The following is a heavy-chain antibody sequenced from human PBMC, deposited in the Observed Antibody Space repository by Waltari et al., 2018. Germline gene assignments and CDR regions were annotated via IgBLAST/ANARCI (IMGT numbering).Heavy chain of an antibody. CDR3: ARSSSSPFRVVPDAFDI. J-gene: IGHJ3*02. CDR1: GYSISSGYY. D-gene: IGHD6-6*01. V-gene: IGHV4-38-2*01. CDR2: IYHSGGT. Sequence: QVQLQESGPGLVKPSETLSLTCAVSGYSISSGYYWGWIRQPPGKGLEWIGGIYHSGGTYDNPALKSRVPISVDTSKNQFSLKLSSVTAADTSVYYCARSSSSPFRVVPDAFDIWGQGTMVTVSS.